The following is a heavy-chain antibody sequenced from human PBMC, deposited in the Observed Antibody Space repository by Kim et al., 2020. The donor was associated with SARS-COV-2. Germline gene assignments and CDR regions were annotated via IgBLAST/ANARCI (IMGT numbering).Heavy chain of an antibody. J-gene: IGHJ6*02. D-gene: IGHD5-18*01. CDR1: GFTFSNAW. Sequence: GGSLRLSCAASGFTFSNAWMSWVRQAPGKGLEWVGRIKSKTDGGTTDYAAPVKVSFTISRDESKITLYLQMNSLKTEGTSVYYCTTGLSMGFSIFGSLTKEYSYGYGGGYYGMDVWGQGTTVTVSS. CDR3: TTGLSMGFSIFGSLTKEYSYGYGGGYYGMDV. CDR2: IKSKTDGGTT. V-gene: IGHV3-15*01.